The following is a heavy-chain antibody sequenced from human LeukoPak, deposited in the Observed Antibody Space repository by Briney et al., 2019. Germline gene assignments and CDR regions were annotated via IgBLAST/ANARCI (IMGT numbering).Heavy chain of an antibody. D-gene: IGHD4-17*01. CDR3: AKDLNSDYGDYYFDY. Sequence: GGSLRLSCAASGFTFSSYAMSWVRQAPGEGLEWVSAISGSGGSTYYADSVKGRFTISRDNSKNTLYLQMNSLRAEDTAVYYCAKDLNSDYGDYYFDYWGQGTLVTVSS. CDR1: GFTFSSYA. CDR2: ISGSGGST. J-gene: IGHJ4*02. V-gene: IGHV3-23*01.